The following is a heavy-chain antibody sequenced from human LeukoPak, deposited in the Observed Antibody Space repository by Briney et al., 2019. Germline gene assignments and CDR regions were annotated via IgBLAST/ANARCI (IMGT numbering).Heavy chain of an antibody. V-gene: IGHV3-23*01. CDR2: ISGSGGST. CDR3: AKGGRYCSSTSCYAGHYYYGMDV. Sequence: HPGGSLRLSCAASGFTFSSYAMSWVRQAPGKGLEWVSAISGSGGSTYYADSVKGRFTISRDNSKNTLYLQMNSLRAEDTAVYYCAKGGRYCSSTSCYAGHYYYGMDVWGQGTTVTVSS. CDR1: GFTFSSYA. D-gene: IGHD2-2*01. J-gene: IGHJ6*02.